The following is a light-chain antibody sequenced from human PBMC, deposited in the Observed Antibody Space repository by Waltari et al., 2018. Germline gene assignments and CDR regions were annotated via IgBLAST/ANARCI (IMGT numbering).Light chain of an antibody. CDR2: KDS. CDR3: QSADSSGTL. V-gene: IGLV3-25*03. J-gene: IGLJ2*01. CDR1: ALPDQN. Sequence: SSELTQSPSVSVSPGQTARITCSGDALPDQNAFWYQQKPGQAPVLVIYKDSERPSGIPERFSGSSSGTIVTLTISGVQAEDEADYYCQSADSSGTLFGGGTRLTVL.